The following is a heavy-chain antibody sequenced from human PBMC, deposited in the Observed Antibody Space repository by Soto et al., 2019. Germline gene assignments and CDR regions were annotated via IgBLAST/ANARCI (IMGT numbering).Heavy chain of an antibody. V-gene: IGHV4-59*01. D-gene: IGHD3-16*01. CDR3: ARGGAPYNWFDP. CDR1: GGSIRSYY. Sequence: SETLSLTCTVSGGSIRSYYWSWIRQPPGKGLEWVGYIYNSGGTNYNPSLRSRVTISVDTSKNQFSLKLSSVTAADTAVYYCARGGAPYNWFDPWGQGTLATVSS. J-gene: IGHJ5*02. CDR2: IYNSGGT.